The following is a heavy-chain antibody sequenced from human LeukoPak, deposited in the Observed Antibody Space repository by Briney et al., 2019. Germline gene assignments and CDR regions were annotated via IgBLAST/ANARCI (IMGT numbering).Heavy chain of an antibody. CDR1: GGSINSGSFY. CDR3: AREFYGDNFDF. J-gene: IGHJ4*02. D-gene: IGHD4-17*01. V-gene: IGHV4-61*02. Sequence: SETLSLTCTVSGGSINSGSFYWTWIRQTAGEGLEWIGRIYTSGSTNYNPSLKSRVTISLDTSKNQFSLKLTSVTAADTAVYYCAREFYGDNFDFWGQGTLVTVSS. CDR2: IYTSGST.